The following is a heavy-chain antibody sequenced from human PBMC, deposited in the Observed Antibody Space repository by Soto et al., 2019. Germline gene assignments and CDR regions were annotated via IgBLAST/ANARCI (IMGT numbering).Heavy chain of an antibody. V-gene: IGHV3-33*01. D-gene: IGHD4-4*01. CDR2: IWYDGSNK. CDR1: GFTFSSYG. J-gene: IGHJ4*02. CDR3: ARPTIYSNYVISY. Sequence: GGSLRLSCAASGFTFSSYGMHWVRQAPGKGLEWVAVIWYDGSNKYYADSVKGRFTISRDNSKNTLYLQMNSLRAEDTAVYYCARPTIYSNYVISYWGQGTLVTVSS.